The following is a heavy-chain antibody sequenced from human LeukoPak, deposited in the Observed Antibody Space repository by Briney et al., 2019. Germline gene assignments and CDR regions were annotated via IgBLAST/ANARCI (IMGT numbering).Heavy chain of an antibody. CDR3: VREGWQWLVHAFDI. Sequence: SETLSLTCTVSGGSISSYYWSWIRQPAGKGLEYIGRIYNSGITNYNPSLKSRVTISVDTSKNQFSLKLSSVTAADTAVYYCVREGWQWLVHAFDIWGQGTMVTGSS. D-gene: IGHD6-19*01. V-gene: IGHV4-4*07. CDR2: IYNSGIT. J-gene: IGHJ3*02. CDR1: GGSISSYY.